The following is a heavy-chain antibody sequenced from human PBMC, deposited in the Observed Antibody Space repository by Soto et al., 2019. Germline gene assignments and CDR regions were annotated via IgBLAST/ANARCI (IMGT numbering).Heavy chain of an antibody. Sequence: QVQLVQSGAEVKKPGASVKVSCKASGYTFTSYGISWVRQAPGQGLEWMGWISAYNGNTNYAQKLQGRVNMTTDTSTSTAYMELRSLRSDDTAVYYCARDHEERVVAAQILREVIYWGQGTLVTVSS. V-gene: IGHV1-18*01. CDR1: GYTFTSYG. D-gene: IGHD2-15*01. CDR3: ARDHEERVVAAQILREVIY. J-gene: IGHJ4*02. CDR2: ISAYNGNT.